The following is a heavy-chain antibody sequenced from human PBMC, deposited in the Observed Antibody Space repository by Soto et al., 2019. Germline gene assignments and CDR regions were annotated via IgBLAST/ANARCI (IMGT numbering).Heavy chain of an antibody. CDR3: VRIGVGRYFDWLPLDY. J-gene: IGHJ4*02. V-gene: IGHV4-34*01. D-gene: IGHD3-9*01. CDR2: INNSGST. CDR1: GGSFSGYY. Sequence: SETLSLTCAVYGGSFSGYYWSWIRQPPGKGLEWIGEINNSGSTNYNPSLKSRVTISVDTYKNQFSLKLSSVTAADTAVYYCVRIGVGRYFDWLPLDYWGQGTLVTVSS.